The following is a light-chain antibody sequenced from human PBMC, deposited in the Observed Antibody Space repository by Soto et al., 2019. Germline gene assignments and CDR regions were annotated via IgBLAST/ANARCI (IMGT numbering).Light chain of an antibody. V-gene: IGLV1-40*01. CDR1: SSNIGAGYD. J-gene: IGLJ1*01. CDR3: AAWDDSLNGYV. Sequence: QSVLTQPPSVSGAPGQTITISCTGRSSNIGAGYDVHWYQQLPGRAPKLLIYTNNQRPSGVPDRFSGSKSGTSASLAVSGLQSEDQADYYCAAWDDSLNGYVFGTGTKVTVL. CDR2: TNN.